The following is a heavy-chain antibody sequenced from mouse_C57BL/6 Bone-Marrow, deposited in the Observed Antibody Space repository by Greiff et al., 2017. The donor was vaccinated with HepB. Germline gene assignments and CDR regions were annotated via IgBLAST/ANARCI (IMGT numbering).Heavy chain of an antibody. D-gene: IGHD1-1*01. J-gene: IGHJ1*03. Sequence: VMLVESGGGLVQSGRSLRLSCATSGFTFSDFYMEWGRPDPGKGLEWIAASRNKANGYTTEYSASVKGRFIVSRVTSHSILYLQMNALRAEDTAIFYCARDAGDGSSSYWYFDVWGTGTTVTVSS. V-gene: IGHV7-1*01. CDR1: GFTFSDFY. CDR2: SRNKANGYTT. CDR3: ARDAGDGSSSYWYFDV.